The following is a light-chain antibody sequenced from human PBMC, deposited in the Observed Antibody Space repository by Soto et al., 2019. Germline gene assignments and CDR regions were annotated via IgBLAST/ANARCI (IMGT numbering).Light chain of an antibody. CDR2: AAS. CDR1: QSVGSN. J-gene: IGKJ5*01. V-gene: IGKV3-15*01. CDR3: QQDNQRCPFT. Sequence: DIGMTLSPDTFSAVQGNSVTLPCRPSQSVGSNIAWYQQRPGQAPRLLIYAASTRAAGVPIRFSGSGSGTEVTLTSTGLQSDDLKGYYYQQDNQRCPFTFGEGTRLEIK.